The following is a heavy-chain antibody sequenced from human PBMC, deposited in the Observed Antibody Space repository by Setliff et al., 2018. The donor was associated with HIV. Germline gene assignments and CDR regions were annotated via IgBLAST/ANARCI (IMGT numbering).Heavy chain of an antibody. Sequence: SETLSLTCASFGGPFSDYFWTWLRQPPGKGMEWIGHISPSGGADYSPYLKTRAGISLVAARSQIVLRLSSVAAADTATYHGSRGVTLGRGVSAESPLYFMYVWGEGTPVTVSS. V-gene: IGHV4-34*01. D-gene: IGHD3-10*01. CDR1: GGPFSDYF. CDR2: ISPSGGA. CDR3: SRGVTLGRGVSAESPLYFMYV. J-gene: IGHJ6*03.